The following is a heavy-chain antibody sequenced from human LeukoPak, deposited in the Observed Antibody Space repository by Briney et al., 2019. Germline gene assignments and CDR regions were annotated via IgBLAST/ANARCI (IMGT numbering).Heavy chain of an antibody. V-gene: IGHV4-39*01. Sequence: SETLSLTCTVSGDSVSSNRYYWGWIRQSRGKGLEWIASIHYRGPTYYNPSLKSRVTVSIDTSNNEFSLKLNSVTAADTAVYYCARSMTTVTLRDIWGQGTMVTVSP. CDR2: IHYRGPT. CDR3: ARSMTTVTLRDI. D-gene: IGHD4-17*01. CDR1: GDSVSSNRYY. J-gene: IGHJ3*02.